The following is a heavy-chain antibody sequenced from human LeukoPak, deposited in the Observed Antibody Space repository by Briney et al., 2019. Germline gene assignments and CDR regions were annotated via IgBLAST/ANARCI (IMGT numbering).Heavy chain of an antibody. CDR1: GFTFSSYA. CDR2: ISYDGSNK. CDR3: ARDSNGDYGGGFDP. V-gene: IGHV3-30-3*01. D-gene: IGHD4-17*01. J-gene: IGHJ5*02. Sequence: PGGSLRLSCAASGFTFSSYARHWVRQAPGKGLEWVAVISYDGSNKYYADSVKGRFTISRDNSKNTLYLQMNSLRAEDTAVYYCARDSNGDYGGGFDPWGQGTLVTVSS.